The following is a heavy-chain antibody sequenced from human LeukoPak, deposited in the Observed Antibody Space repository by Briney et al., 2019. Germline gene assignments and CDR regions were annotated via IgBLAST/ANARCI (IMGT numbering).Heavy chain of an antibody. CDR2: IYYSGST. V-gene: IGHV4-59*01. CDR1: GGSISSYY. J-gene: IGHJ6*03. D-gene: IGHD6-6*01. CDR3: ARDTRDIAARPRGYYYYYKDV. Sequence: SETLSLTCTVSGGSISSYYWSWIRQPPGKGLEWIGYIYYSGSTNYNPSLKSRVTISVDTSKNQFSLKLSSVTAADTAVYYCARDTRDIAARPRGYYYYYKDVWGKGTTVTVSS.